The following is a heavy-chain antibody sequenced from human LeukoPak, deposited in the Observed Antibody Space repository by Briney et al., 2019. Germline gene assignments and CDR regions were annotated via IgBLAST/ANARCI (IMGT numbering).Heavy chain of an antibody. CDR3: ARSGKSAYILDY. CDR2: IYYTGST. J-gene: IGHJ4*02. D-gene: IGHD3-16*01. Sequence: CIGYIYYTGSTNYNPSLKSRVTISVDTSKNQFSLKLSSVTAADTAVYYCARSGKSAYILDYWGQGTLVTVSS. V-gene: IGHV4-59*01.